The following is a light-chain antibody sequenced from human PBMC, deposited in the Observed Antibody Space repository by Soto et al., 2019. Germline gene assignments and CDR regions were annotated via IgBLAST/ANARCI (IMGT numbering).Light chain of an antibody. CDR1: QSPSRW. CDR3: QQYENRQGT. Sequence: DIRVTQSPSTLSASVGDRVTITCRASQSPSRWVAWYQQKPGKAPKLLIYRASNLEDGVPSRFSGGGSGTEFTLTISGLQPDDFATYYCQQYENRQGTFGRGTKVEIK. J-gene: IGKJ4*02. CDR2: RAS. V-gene: IGKV1-5*03.